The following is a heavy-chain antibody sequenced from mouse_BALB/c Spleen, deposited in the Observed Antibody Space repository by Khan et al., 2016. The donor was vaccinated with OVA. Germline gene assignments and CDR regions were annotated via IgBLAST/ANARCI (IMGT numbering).Heavy chain of an antibody. J-gene: IGHJ1*01. Sequence: QVQLQQSGAELANPGPSVKMSCKSSGYTFSVYWIYWLKQRPGQGLEWIGYINPSSGYSDDNQRFKDKATLTADKSSTTAYMQLSSLTSEGSGVYFCARRSCYGDLWYFDVWGAGTTVTVS. CDR1: GYTFSVYW. V-gene: IGHV1-7*01. CDR3: ARRSCYGDLWYFDV. CDR2: INPSSGYS. D-gene: IGHD2-13*01.